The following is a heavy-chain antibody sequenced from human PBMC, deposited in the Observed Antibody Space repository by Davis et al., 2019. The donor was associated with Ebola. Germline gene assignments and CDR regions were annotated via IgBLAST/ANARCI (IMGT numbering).Heavy chain of an antibody. CDR1: SDSISSSSYY. V-gene: IGHV4-39*01. CDR3: ARQFDP. J-gene: IGHJ5*02. Sequence: MPSETLSLTCIVSSDSISSSSYYWGWIRQPPGKGLEWIGSISSSGSTYYSPSLKTRVTISGDTSKNQFSLKLNSVTAADTAVYYCARQFDPWGQGILVTVSS. CDR2: ISSSGST.